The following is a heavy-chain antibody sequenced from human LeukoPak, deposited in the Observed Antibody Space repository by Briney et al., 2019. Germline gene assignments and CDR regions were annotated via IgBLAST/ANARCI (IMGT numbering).Heavy chain of an antibody. Sequence: ASVKVSCKASGYTFTGYYLHWVRQAPGQGLEWMGWINPNSGGTNYAQKFQGWVTMTRDTSISTAYMELSRLRSDDTAVYYCARGGSTPRSRYDILTGYYSYYFDYWGQGTLVTVSS. V-gene: IGHV1-2*04. CDR2: INPNSGGT. CDR3: ARGGSTPRSRYDILTGYYSYYFDY. J-gene: IGHJ4*02. D-gene: IGHD3-9*01. CDR1: GYTFTGYY.